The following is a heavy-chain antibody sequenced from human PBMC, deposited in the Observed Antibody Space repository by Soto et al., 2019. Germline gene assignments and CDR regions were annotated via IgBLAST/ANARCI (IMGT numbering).Heavy chain of an antibody. Sequence: PSETLSLTCAVYGGSFSGYYWSWIRQPPGKGLEWIGEINHSGSTNYNPSLKSRVTISVDTSKNQFSLKLSSVTAADTAVYYCARGRPSRDGYSYWGQGTLVTVSS. CDR2: INHSGST. J-gene: IGHJ4*02. V-gene: IGHV4-34*01. D-gene: IGHD5-12*01. CDR3: ARGRPSRDGYSY. CDR1: GGSFSGYY.